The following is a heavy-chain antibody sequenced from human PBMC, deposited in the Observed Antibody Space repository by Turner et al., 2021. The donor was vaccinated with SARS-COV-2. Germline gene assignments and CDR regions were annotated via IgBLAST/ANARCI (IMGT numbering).Heavy chain of an antibody. V-gene: IGHV3-21*01. CDR1: GFTFSSYS. CDR3: ARGDDFWSGYSNYGMDV. D-gene: IGHD3-3*01. CDR2: ISSRISYI. J-gene: IGHJ6*02. Sequence: EVQLVESGGGLVKPGGSLRLPCAASGFTFSSYSMNWVRQAPGKGLEWVSSISSRISYIYYADSVKGRFTISRDNAKNSLYLQMNSLRAEDTAVYYCARGDDFWSGYSNYGMDVWGQGTTVTVSS.